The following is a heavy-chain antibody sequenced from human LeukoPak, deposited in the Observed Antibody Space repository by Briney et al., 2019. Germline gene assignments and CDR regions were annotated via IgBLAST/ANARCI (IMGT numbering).Heavy chain of an antibody. CDR2: IYYSGST. D-gene: IGHD6-19*01. CDR3: ARAVALYFDY. Sequence: SETLSLTCTVSGGSNSNYYWSWIRQPPGKGLEWIGYIYYSGSTNYNPSLKSRVTISLDTSKNQFSLKLSSVTAADTAVYYCARAVALYFDYWGQGTLVTVSS. V-gene: IGHV4-59*01. J-gene: IGHJ4*02. CDR1: GGSNSNYY.